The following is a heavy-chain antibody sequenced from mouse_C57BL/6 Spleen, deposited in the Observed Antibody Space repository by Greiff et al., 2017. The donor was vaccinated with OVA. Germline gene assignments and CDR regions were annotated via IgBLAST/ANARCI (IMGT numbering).Heavy chain of an antibody. CDR1: GYTFTEYT. J-gene: IGHJ4*01. D-gene: IGHD2-4*01. CDR2: FYPGSGSI. V-gene: IGHV1-62-2*01. Sequence: QVQLQQSGAELVKPGASVKLSCKPSGYTFTEYTIHWVKQRSGQGLEWIGWFYPGSGSIKYNEKFKDKATLTADKSSSTVYMELIRLTSEDSAVYFCAGHEAGYDYDVSYAMDYWGQGTSVTVSS. CDR3: AGHEAGYDYDVSYAMDY.